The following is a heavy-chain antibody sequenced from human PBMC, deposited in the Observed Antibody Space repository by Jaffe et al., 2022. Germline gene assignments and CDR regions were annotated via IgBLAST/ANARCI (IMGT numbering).Heavy chain of an antibody. D-gene: IGHD4-17*01. CDR3: ARARGADYGDYGPSYYYYYMDV. V-gene: IGHV1-18*01. CDR1: GYTFTSYG. CDR2: ISAYNGNT. J-gene: IGHJ6*03. Sequence: QVQLVQSGAEVKKPGASVKVSCKASGYTFTSYGISWVRQAPGQGLEWMGWISAYNGNTNYAQKLQGRVTMTTDTSTSTAYMELRSLRSDDTAVYYCARARGADYGDYGPSYYYYYMDVWGKGTTVTVSS.